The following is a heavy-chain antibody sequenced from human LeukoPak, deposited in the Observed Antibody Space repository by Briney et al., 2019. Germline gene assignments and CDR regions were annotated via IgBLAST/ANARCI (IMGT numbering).Heavy chain of an antibody. CDR3: DYGDHRSVDY. V-gene: IGHV4-34*01. CDR1: GGSFSGYY. D-gene: IGHD4-17*01. Sequence: PSETLSLTCAVYGGSFSGYYWSWIRQPPGKGLEWIGEINHSGSTNYNPSLKSRVTISVDTSKNQFSLKLSSVTAADTAVYYCDYGDHRSVDYWGQGTLVTVSS. J-gene: IGHJ4*02. CDR2: INHSGST.